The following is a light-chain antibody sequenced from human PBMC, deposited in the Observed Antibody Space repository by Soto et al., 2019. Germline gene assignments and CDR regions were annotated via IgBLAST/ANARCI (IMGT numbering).Light chain of an antibody. Sequence: QSALTQLPSASGSPGQSVTISCSGTSSDVGAYNYVSWYQQHPGKVPKLMVYEVNKRPSGVPDRFSGSKSGNTASLTVSGLQAEDEADYYYTSYAGGNNVFGTGTKLTVL. J-gene: IGLJ1*01. V-gene: IGLV2-8*01. CDR2: EVN. CDR3: TSYAGGNNV. CDR1: SSDVGAYNY.